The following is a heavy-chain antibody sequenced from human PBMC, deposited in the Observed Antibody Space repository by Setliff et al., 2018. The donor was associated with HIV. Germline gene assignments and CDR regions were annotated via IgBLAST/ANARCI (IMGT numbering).Heavy chain of an antibody. CDR2: ISGSSGTI. CDR1: GFTFSTYS. J-gene: IGHJ4*02. Sequence: PGGSLRLSCAASGFTFSTYSMNWVRQAPGKGLEWVSYISGSSGTIYYADSVKGRFTISRDNAKNSLYLQMNSLRAEDTAVYYCARASRGGYYDSSAYAYWGQGTLVTVSS. D-gene: IGHD3-22*01. V-gene: IGHV3-48*01. CDR3: ARASRGGYYDSSAYAY.